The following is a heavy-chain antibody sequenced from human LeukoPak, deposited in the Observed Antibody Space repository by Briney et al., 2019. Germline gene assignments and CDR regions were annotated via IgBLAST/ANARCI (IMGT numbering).Heavy chain of an antibody. CDR1: GFTFDDYA. J-gene: IGHJ6*02. CDR2: ISWNSDST. CDR3: AKDSSSWLQNGMDV. Sequence: PGGSLRLSCAASGFTFDDYAMHWVRHTPGKGLEWVSGISWNSDSTGYADSVKGRFTISRDNAKNSLYLQMNSLRAEDTALYYCAKDSSSWLQNGMDVWGQGTTVTVSS. D-gene: IGHD2-2*01. V-gene: IGHV3-9*01.